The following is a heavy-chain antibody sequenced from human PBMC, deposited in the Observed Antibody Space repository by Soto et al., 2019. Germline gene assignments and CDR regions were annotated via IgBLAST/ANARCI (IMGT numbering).Heavy chain of an antibody. CDR2: IYYRGGT. D-gene: IGHD3-9*01. V-gene: IGHV4-59*08. Sequence: ASETLSLTCTVSGGSINGYYFSWIRQSPGKGLEDIGYIYYRGGTKYNPSHKSRVTISVDTSSDQFSLELNSVTAADSAVYFFARLEGLATISYYFDFWGQGAQVTVSS. J-gene: IGHJ4*02. CDR1: GGSINGYY. CDR3: ARLEGLATISYYFDF.